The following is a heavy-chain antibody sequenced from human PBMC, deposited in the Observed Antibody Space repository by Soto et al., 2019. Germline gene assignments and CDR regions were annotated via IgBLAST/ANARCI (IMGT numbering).Heavy chain of an antibody. Sequence: PGGSLRLSCEVSGFTLSSYGMHWVRQAPGKGLEWVAFISDDGRNEYFADSVKGRFSLSRENSKNTLYLQMSSLRAEDTAVYFCAKVLAPYCSGGSCLYFYGVDVWGQGTTVTVSS. CDR1: GFTLSSYG. J-gene: IGHJ6*02. CDR2: ISDDGRNE. D-gene: IGHD2-15*01. CDR3: AKVLAPYCSGGSCLYFYGVDV. V-gene: IGHV3-30*18.